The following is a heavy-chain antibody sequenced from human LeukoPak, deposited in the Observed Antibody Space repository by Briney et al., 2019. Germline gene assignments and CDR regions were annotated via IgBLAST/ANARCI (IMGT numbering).Heavy chain of an antibody. CDR2: INPNSGVT. V-gene: IGHV1-2*02. D-gene: IGHD4-11*01. Sequence: ASVKVSCKASGYTFTSYYMHWVRQAPGQGLEWMGWINPNSGVTNYAQKFQGRVTMTRDTSISTAYMELGRLRSDDTAVYYCARDSDVTSRDFSPLAYWGQGTLVTVSS. CDR3: ARDSDVTSRDFSPLAY. J-gene: IGHJ4*02. CDR1: GYTFTSYY.